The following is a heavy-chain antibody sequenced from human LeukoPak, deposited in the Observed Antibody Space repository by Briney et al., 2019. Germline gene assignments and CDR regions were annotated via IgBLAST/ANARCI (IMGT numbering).Heavy chain of an antibody. CDR3: ATVGYSYGACDY. D-gene: IGHD5-18*01. V-gene: IGHV1-24*01. Sequence: ALVKVSCTVSGYTLTEISLHWVRQAPGKGLEWMGGFDRQDGETMYAQKFQGRVTMTEDTSTDTAFMELSSLRSEDTAVYYCATVGYSYGACDYWGQGTLVIVSS. CDR1: GYTLTEIS. CDR2: FDRQDGET. J-gene: IGHJ4*02.